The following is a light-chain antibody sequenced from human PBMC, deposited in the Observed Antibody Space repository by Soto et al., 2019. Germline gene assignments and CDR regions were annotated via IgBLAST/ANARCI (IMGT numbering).Light chain of an antibody. J-gene: IGKJ5*01. V-gene: IGKV2D-29*01. CDR1: QSLRHSDGKTY. CDR3: MQGIQVPIT. Sequence: DLVMTQTPLSLSVTPGQPASISCKSSQSLRHSDGKTYLYWYLQKSGQTPQLLIYEVSNRFSGAPDRFSGSGSGTDFTLKISRVEAEDVGIYFCMQGIQVPITFGQGTRLDVK. CDR2: EVS.